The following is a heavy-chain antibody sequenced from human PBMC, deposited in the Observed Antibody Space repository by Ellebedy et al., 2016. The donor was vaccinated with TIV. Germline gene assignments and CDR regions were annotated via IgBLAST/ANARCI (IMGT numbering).Heavy chain of an antibody. V-gene: IGHV1-18*01. J-gene: IGHJ5*02. CDR3: ARVGYSSGWYENWFDP. Sequence: AASVKVSCKASGYTFTSYGISWVRQAPGQGLEWMGWISAYNGNTNYAQKLQGRVTMTTDTSTSTAYMELRSLRSDDTAVYYCARVGYSSGWYENWFDPWGQGTLVTVSS. CDR1: GYTFTSYG. D-gene: IGHD6-19*01. CDR2: ISAYNGNT.